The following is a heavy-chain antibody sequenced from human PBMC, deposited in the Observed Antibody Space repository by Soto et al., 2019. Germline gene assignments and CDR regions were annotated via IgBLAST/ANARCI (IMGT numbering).Heavy chain of an antibody. V-gene: IGHV4-39*01. J-gene: IGHJ4*02. D-gene: IGHD3-10*01. Sequence: QLQLQESGPGLVKPSETLSLTCTVSGGSISRNSYYWGWIRQPPGKGLEWIGSIYYSGRTYYNPSLKSRVTISVDTSKNQFSLKLSSVTAADTAVYYCSPLWFGESPYWGQGTLVTVSS. CDR2: IYYSGRT. CDR1: GGSISRNSYY. CDR3: SPLWFGESPY.